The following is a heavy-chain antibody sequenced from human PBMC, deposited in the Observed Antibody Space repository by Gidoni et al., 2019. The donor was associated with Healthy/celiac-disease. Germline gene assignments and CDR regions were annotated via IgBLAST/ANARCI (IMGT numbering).Heavy chain of an antibody. Sequence: QVQLVESGGGVVQPGRSLRLSRAASGFTFSSYGMHWVRQAPGKGLEWVAVIWYDGSNKYYADSVKGRFTISRDNSKNTLYLQMNSLRAEDTAVYYCARDRRVSGSYIDYWGQGTLVTVSS. CDR2: IWYDGSNK. CDR1: GFTFSSYG. V-gene: IGHV3-33*01. J-gene: IGHJ4*02. CDR3: ARDRRVSGSYIDY. D-gene: IGHD1-26*01.